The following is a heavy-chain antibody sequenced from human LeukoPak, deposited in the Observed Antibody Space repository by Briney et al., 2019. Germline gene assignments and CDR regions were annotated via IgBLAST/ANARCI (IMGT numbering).Heavy chain of an antibody. V-gene: IGHV1-18*01. D-gene: IGHD1-14*01. CDR2: ISAYNGNT. Sequence: GASVKVSCKASGYTFTSYGISWVRQAPGQGLEWMGWISAYNGNTNYAQKVQGRVTMTIDTSTSTAYMELRSLRSDDTAVYYCAREETHHVYYGMDVWGQGTMVTVSS. CDR1: GYTFTSYG. J-gene: IGHJ6*02. CDR3: AREETHHVYYGMDV.